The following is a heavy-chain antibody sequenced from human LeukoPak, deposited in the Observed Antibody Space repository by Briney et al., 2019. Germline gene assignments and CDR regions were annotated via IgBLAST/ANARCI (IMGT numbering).Heavy chain of an antibody. CDR3: AKWMQLEPIDY. D-gene: IGHD1-1*01. CDR2: IIGSGGSA. V-gene: IGHV3-23*01. Sequence: PGGSLRLSCAASGFTFSSYAMIWVRQAPGKGLEWVSAIIGSGGSAYYADSVKGRFTSSRDNSKNTLYLQLNSLRAEDTAVYYCAKWMQLEPIDYWGQGTLVTVSS. J-gene: IGHJ4*02. CDR1: GFTFSSYA.